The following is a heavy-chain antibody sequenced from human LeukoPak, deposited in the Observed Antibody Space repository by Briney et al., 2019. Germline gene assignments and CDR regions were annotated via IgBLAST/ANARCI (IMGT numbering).Heavy chain of an antibody. CDR3: ARDVGEYCSSTNCYASHY. CDR2: ISAYNGNT. Sequence: ASVTVSCKASGYTFTSYGISWVRQAPGQGLEWMGWISAYNGNTNYAQKLQGRVTMTTDTSTSTAYMELRSLRSDDTAVYYCARDVGEYCSSTNCYASHYWGQGTLVTVSS. J-gene: IGHJ4*02. CDR1: GYTFTSYG. D-gene: IGHD2-2*01. V-gene: IGHV1-18*01.